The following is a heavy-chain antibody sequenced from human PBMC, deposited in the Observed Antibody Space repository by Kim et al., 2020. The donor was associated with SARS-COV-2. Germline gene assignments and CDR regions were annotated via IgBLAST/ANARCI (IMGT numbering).Heavy chain of an antibody. V-gene: IGHV7-4-1*02. CDR3: GPGGMDV. CDR1: GYTFTDYA. J-gene: IGHJ6*02. CDR2: INNIGNP. Sequence: ASVKVSCKASGYTFTDYAMNWVRQAPGQGLEWMGWINNIGNPTYAQGFTGRFVFSLDYSVSTAYLQISSLTAEDTAVYYCGPGGMDVWGQGITVTVSS.